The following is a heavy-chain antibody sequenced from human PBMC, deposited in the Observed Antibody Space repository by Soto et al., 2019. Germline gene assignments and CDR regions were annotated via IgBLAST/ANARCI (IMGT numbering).Heavy chain of an antibody. D-gene: IGHD2-15*01. CDR2: IHYRGST. V-gene: IGHV4-39*02. Sequence: QLQLQESGPGLVKPSETLSLTCAVSGGSISSSNFYWGWFRQPPGEGLEWIGSIHYRGSTFYNPSLKSRVTIFIDTSKNRFSLNLSSVTAADTAVYYCAKDASCYSCGAWGQGALVTVSS. CDR1: GGSISSSNFY. CDR3: AKDASCYSCGA. J-gene: IGHJ4*02.